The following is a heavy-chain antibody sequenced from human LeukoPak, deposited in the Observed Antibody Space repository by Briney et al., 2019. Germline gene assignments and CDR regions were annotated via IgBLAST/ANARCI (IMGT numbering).Heavy chain of an antibody. V-gene: IGHV4-59*01. J-gene: IGHJ4*02. CDR3: ARGGLDFDY. CDR1: GGSISSYY. Sequence: PSETLSLTCTVSGGSISSYYWSWIRQPPGKGLEWIGYIYYSGSTNYNPSLKSRVTISVDTSKNQFSLRLNSVTAAGTAMYYCARGGLDFDYWGQGTLVTVSS. CDR2: IYYSGST.